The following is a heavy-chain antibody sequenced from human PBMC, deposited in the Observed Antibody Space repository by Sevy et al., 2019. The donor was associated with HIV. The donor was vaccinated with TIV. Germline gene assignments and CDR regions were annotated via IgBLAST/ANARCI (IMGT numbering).Heavy chain of an antibody. CDR2: IWYDGSNR. Sequence: GGSLRLSCAASGFSFNGYGMHWVRQAPGKGLEWMAIIWYDGSNRSYGDSVKGRFTISRDNSKNTLYLQMNSLRAEDTAVYYCARESLAVAGIGYYFDYWGQGALVTVSS. CDR1: GFSFNGYG. CDR3: ARESLAVAGIGYYFDY. J-gene: IGHJ4*02. V-gene: IGHV3-33*01. D-gene: IGHD6-19*01.